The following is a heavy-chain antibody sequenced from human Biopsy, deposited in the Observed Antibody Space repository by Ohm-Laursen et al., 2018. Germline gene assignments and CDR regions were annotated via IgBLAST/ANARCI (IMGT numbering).Heavy chain of an antibody. Sequence: SDTLSLTCTVSGASIEDYYWTWIRQAPGPPLEWIASINYRGNTNYNPSLKSRVTMSAHTSTNQFSLKLTSVTAADTAVYYCARDKITYCTSTSCDYFGMDVWGQGTTVTVSS. D-gene: IGHD2-2*01. V-gene: IGHV4-59*01. CDR2: INYRGNT. CDR1: GASIEDYY. CDR3: ARDKITYCTSTSCDYFGMDV. J-gene: IGHJ6*02.